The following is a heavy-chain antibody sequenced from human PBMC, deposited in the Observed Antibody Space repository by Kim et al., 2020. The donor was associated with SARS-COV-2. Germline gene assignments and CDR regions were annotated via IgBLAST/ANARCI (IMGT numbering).Heavy chain of an antibody. CDR3: ARDTAAAMDV. CDR2: T. Sequence: TTHAPSVQGRFTVSRDDSKNSLYLQMNSLKTEDTAVYYCARDTAAAMDVWGQGTTVTVSS. J-gene: IGHJ6*02. V-gene: IGHV3-72*01. D-gene: IGHD6-25*01.